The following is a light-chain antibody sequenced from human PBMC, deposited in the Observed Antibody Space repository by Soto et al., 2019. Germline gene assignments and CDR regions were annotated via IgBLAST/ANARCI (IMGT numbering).Light chain of an antibody. CDR2: SAS. Sequence: DIQMTQSPSSLSASIGDRVTITCRASQSITDYLNWYQQKPGNAPKLLIYSASTLHSGVPSRFSGSGSGTDFTLTISSLQLEDFATYYCQQSYRTPRTFGQGTKVDIQ. CDR1: QSITDY. J-gene: IGKJ1*01. CDR3: QQSYRTPRT. V-gene: IGKV1-39*01.